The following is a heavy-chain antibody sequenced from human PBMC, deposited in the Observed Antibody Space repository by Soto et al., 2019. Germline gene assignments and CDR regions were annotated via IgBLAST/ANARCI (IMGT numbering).Heavy chain of an antibody. D-gene: IGHD5-18*01. CDR2: ISWNSGDI. J-gene: IGHJ6*02. V-gene: IGHV3-9*01. Sequence: VQLVESGGDLVQPGRSLRLSCAASGFTFDDYAMHWVRLAPGKGLEWVSGISWNSGDIYYADSVKGRFTISRDNAKNSLYLQMNSLRPDDTAMYYCAKDEIHVLLGYTYGAGGMDVWGQGTTVTVSS. CDR1: GFTFDDYA. CDR3: AKDEIHVLLGYTYGAGGMDV.